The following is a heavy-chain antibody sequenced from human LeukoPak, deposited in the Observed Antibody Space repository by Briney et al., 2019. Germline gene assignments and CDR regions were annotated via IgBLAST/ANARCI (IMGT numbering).Heavy chain of an antibody. D-gene: IGHD3-16*01. Sequence: SGPTLVKPTQTLTLTCTFSGFSLTTSGVGVGWIRQPPGKALEWLVVIFWNGEKLYSPSLKSRLTITKDTSKNQVVLTMTNMDPVDTATYYCAHSGRMITFGGVIEYWGQGTLVTVSS. CDR1: GFSLTTSGVG. J-gene: IGHJ4*02. CDR2: IFWNGEK. CDR3: AHSGRMITFGGVIEY. V-gene: IGHV2-5*01.